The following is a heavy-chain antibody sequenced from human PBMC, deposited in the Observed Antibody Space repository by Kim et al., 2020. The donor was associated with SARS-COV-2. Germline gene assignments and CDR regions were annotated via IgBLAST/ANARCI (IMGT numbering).Heavy chain of an antibody. D-gene: IGHD5-18*01. CDR3: ARGGSFGWGLYYYYGMDV. CDR1: GGSFSGYY. V-gene: IGHV4-34*01. Sequence: SETLSLTCAVYGGSFSGYYWSWIRQPPGKGLEWIGEINHSGSTNYNPSLKSRVTISVDTPKNQSSLKLSSVTAAATAVNYCARGGSFGWGLYYYYGMDV. J-gene: IGHJ6*01. CDR2: INHSGST.